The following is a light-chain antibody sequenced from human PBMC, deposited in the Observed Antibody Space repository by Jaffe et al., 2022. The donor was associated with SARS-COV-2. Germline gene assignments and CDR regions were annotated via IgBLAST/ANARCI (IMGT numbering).Light chain of an antibody. Sequence: QSALTQPASVSGSPGQSITISCTGTSSDVGGYNYVSWYQQHPGKAPKLMIYDVSKRPSGVPDRFSGSKSGNTAFLTVSGLQAEDEADYYCSSYAGGSDFLIFGGGTKLTVL. CDR1: SSDVGGYNY. CDR2: DVS. CDR3: SSYAGGSDFLI. J-gene: IGLJ2*01. V-gene: IGLV2-8*01.